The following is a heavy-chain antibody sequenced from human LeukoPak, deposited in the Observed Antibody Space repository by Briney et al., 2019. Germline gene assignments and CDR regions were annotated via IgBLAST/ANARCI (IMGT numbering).Heavy chain of an antibody. V-gene: IGHV3-9*01. CDR2: ISWNSGSK. CDR3: AKDIGYFGSGSPHGMDV. J-gene: IGHJ6*02. D-gene: IGHD3-10*01. Sequence: SLRLSCAASGFTFDDYAMYWVRQAPGKGLEWVSGISWNSGSKGYADSVKGRFTISRDNAKNSLYLQMNSLRAEDTALYYCAKDIGYFGSGSPHGMDVWGQGTTVTVSS. CDR1: GFTFDDYA.